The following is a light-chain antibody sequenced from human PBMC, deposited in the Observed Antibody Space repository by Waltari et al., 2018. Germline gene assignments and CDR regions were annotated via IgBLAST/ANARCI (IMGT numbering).Light chain of an antibody. J-gene: IGLJ3*02. CDR3: QTGGFGIWV. CDR2: VNSDGSH. V-gene: IGLV4-69*01. CDR1: SWHSSYA. Sequence: QLMLTQSPSASASLGASVKLTCTLSSWHSSYAIASHQQQPEKGPRYLMKVNSDGSHIKGDGIPDRFSGSSSGAERYLTISSLQSEDEAEYYCQTGGFGIWVFGGGTKLTVL.